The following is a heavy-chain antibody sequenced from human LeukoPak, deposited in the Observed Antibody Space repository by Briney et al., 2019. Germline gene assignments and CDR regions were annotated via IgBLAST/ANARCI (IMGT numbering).Heavy chain of an antibody. CDR1: GFTFTNHG. V-gene: IGHV3-23*01. J-gene: IGHJ4*02. CDR3: ANTRQGY. CDR2: VNAGGTTT. D-gene: IGHD1-1*01. Sequence: HPGGSLRLSCAASGFTFTNHGMSWVRQTPGKGLEWVSTVNAGGTTTYYADFVKGRFTISRDNFKNTVYLQMNSLRVEDAAIYYCANTRQGYWGQGTLVTVSS.